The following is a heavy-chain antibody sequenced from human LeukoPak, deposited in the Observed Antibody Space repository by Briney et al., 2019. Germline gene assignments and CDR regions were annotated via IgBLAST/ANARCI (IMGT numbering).Heavy chain of an antibody. CDR2: INPSGDTT. Sequence: ASVKVSFKASGYTFTNYYLHWVRQAPGQGLAWMGIINPSGDTTRYVEKFQGRVTMIRDTSASTVYMELSSLRSEDTAVYYCARGGYSESFYNPRSYGMDVWGQGTTVIVSS. CDR1: GYTFTNYY. V-gene: IGHV1-46*01. J-gene: IGHJ6*02. CDR3: ARGGYSESFYNPRSYGMDV. D-gene: IGHD3-10*01.